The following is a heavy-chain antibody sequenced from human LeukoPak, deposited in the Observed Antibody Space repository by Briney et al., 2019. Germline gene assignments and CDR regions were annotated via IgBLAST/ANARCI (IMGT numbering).Heavy chain of an antibody. CDR1: GGSISTYY. D-gene: IGHD6-19*01. CDR2: IYYSGST. V-gene: IGHV4-59*01. J-gene: IGHJ4*02. CDR3: ARDAPSSSHFDY. Sequence: PSETLSLTCTVSGGSISTYYWSWIRQPPGKGLEWIGYIYYSGSTNYNPSLKSRVTMSVDTSKNQFSLKLRSVTAADTAMYYCARDAPSSSHFDYWGQGTLVTVSS.